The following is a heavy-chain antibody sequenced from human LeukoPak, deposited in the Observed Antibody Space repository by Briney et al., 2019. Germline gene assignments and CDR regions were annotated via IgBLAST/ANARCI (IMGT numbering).Heavy chain of an antibody. J-gene: IGHJ5*02. CDR1: GGSFSGYY. D-gene: IGHD3-22*01. Sequence: SETLSLTCAVYGGSFSGYYWSWIRQPPGKGLEWIGEINHSGSTNYNPSLKSRVTISVDTSKNQFSLKLSSVTAADTAVYYCARGLGTDYYDSSGYIPFDPWGQGTLVTVPS. CDR3: ARGLGTDYYDSSGYIPFDP. CDR2: INHSGST. V-gene: IGHV4-34*01.